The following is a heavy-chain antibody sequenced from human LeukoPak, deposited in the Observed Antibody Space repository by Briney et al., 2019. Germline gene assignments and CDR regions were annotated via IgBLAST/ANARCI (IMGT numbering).Heavy chain of an antibody. CDR1: GFTFSSYA. Sequence: PGRSLRLSCAASGFTFSSYAMHWVRQAPGKGLEWVAVISYDGSNKYYADSVKGRFTISRDNSKNTLYLQMNSLRAEDTAVYYCARESTNYYFDYWGQGTLVTVSS. V-gene: IGHV3-30*07. J-gene: IGHJ4*02. CDR2: ISYDGSNK. CDR3: ARESTNYYFDY. D-gene: IGHD1-7*01.